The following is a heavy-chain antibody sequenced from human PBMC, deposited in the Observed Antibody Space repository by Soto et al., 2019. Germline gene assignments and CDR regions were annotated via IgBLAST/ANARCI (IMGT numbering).Heavy chain of an antibody. V-gene: IGHV4-59*12. D-gene: IGHD3-3*01. Sequence: SETLSLTCTVSGGSISSYYWSWIRQPPGKGLEWIGDIYYSGSTYYNPSLKSRVTISVDTSKNQFSLKLSSVTAADTAVYYCAGSYYDFWSGYYGEFNWFDPWGQGTLVTVSS. CDR3: AGSYYDFWSGYYGEFNWFDP. CDR2: IYYSGST. CDR1: GGSISSYY. J-gene: IGHJ5*02.